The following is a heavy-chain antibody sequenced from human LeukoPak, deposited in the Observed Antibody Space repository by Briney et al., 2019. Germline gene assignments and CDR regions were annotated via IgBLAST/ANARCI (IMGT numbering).Heavy chain of an antibody. CDR1: GFTFSRYG. Sequence: PGGSLRLSCTASGFTFSRYGMHWVRQGPGKGLEWAATIWYDGSNEYYAASVKGRFTISRDNSKNTLFLQMNTLRADDTAVYYCAREQTSSSPAPLGYRGQGTLVTVSS. D-gene: IGHD2-15*01. CDR2: IWYDGSNE. J-gene: IGHJ4*02. V-gene: IGHV3-33*01. CDR3: AREQTSSSPAPLGY.